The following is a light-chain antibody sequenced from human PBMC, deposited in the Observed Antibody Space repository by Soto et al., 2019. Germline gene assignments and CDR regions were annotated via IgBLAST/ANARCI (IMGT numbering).Light chain of an antibody. V-gene: IGLV2-23*02. CDR2: EAS. CDR1: SNDIGGYNL. J-gene: IGLJ2*01. Sequence: QSALTQPASVSASPGQSITISCTGTSNDIGGYNLVSWYQQHPGKAPKLIIYEASERPSGVSDRFSGSRSGNTASLTISTLQAEDEADYSCCSFAGGATFVFGGGTKLTVL. CDR3: CSFAGGATFV.